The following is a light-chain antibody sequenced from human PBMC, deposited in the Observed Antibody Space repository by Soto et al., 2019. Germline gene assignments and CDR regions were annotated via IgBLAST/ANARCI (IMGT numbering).Light chain of an antibody. CDR2: DAS. V-gene: IGKV3-11*01. CDR1: QSVSSY. CDR3: LQYNNWPPTWT. J-gene: IGKJ1*01. Sequence: EIVLTQSPATLSLSPGEGATLSCRASQSVSSYLAWYQQKPGQAPRLLIYDASNRATGIPARFSGSGSGTDFTLTISSLEPEDFAVYYCLQYNNWPPTWTFGQGTKVDIK.